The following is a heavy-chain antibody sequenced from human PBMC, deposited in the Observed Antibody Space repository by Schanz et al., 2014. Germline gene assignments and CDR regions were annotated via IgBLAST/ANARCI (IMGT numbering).Heavy chain of an antibody. CDR1: GITFSSHS. CDR2: ITYNGGTI. D-gene: IGHD2-21*01. Sequence: EVHLVESGGGLVQPGGSLRLSCAASGITFSSHSFNWVRQAPGKGLEWISYITYNGGTIYYADSVKGRFTISRDNAKNSLYLEMNSQRAEDTALYYCARDGYSVVVISPTESFDIWGQGTMVTVSP. V-gene: IGHV3-48*01. CDR3: ARDGYSVVVISPTESFDI. J-gene: IGHJ3*02.